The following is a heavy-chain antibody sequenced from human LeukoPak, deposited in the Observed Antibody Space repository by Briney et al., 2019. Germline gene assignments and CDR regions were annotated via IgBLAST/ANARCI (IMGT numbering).Heavy chain of an antibody. CDR3: ERRSIAARHNWSDP. D-gene: IGHD6-6*01. V-gene: IGHV5-51*01. CDR1: GYSLNNYL. CDR2: IYPVVCAT. Sequence: GESLKISCKGSGYSLNNYLLGWVRQTPGKGLEGVWIIYPVVCATRYSPSFQGQVTISADKSISSAYLQWSSLKASDTAMYYCERRSIAARHNWSDPWGQGTLVTVSA. J-gene: IGHJ5*02.